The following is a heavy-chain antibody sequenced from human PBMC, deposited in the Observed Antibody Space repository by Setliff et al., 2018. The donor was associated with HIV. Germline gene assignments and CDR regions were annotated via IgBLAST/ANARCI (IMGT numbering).Heavy chain of an antibody. J-gene: IGHJ1*01. Sequence: SETLSLTCTVSGVSVSSGGYYWSWIRQHPGKGLEWIGDVHHTGTTYLNPSLKSRITISVDTSKNQFSLKLGFVTAADTAVYHCARGESSTWDLAEHFQHWVHGTLVTVSS. D-gene: IGHD2-2*01. CDR2: VHHTGTT. CDR1: GVSVSSGGYY. V-gene: IGHV4-31*03. CDR3: ARGESSTWDLAEHFQH.